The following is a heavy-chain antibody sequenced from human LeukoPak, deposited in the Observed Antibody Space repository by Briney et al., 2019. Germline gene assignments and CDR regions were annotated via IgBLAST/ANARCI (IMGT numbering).Heavy chain of an antibody. J-gene: IGHJ4*02. CDR1: GFTFSGYA. Sequence: PGGSLRLSCAASGFTFSGYAMTWVRQAPGKGLERVSSITGSGDYTYYIDSVKGRFTISRDNSKNILYLQMNSLRGEDTALYYCAKDGLYYDGSAHVYYFDYWGQGTLVAVSS. D-gene: IGHD3-22*01. CDR2: ITGSGDYT. CDR3: AKDGLYYDGSAHVYYFDY. V-gene: IGHV3-23*01.